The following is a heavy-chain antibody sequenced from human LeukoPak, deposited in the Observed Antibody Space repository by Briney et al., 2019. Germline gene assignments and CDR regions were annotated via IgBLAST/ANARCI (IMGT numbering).Heavy chain of an antibody. D-gene: IGHD3-9*01. V-gene: IGHV1-24*01. Sequence: ASVKVSCRVSGYTLTELSMHWVRQAPGKGLEWMGGFDPEDGETIYAQKFQGRVTMTEDTSTDTAYMELSSLRSEDTAVYYCATGDFDWLLLFDYWGQGTLITVSS. CDR3: ATGDFDWLLLFDY. CDR1: GYTLTELS. CDR2: FDPEDGET. J-gene: IGHJ4*02.